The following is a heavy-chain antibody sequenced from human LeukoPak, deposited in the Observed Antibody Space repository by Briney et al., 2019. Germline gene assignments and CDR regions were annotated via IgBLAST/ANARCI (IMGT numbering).Heavy chain of an antibody. J-gene: IGHJ4*02. Sequence: GGXXGLSCAASGFTFSSYSMKWVSQAQGKGLEWVASISSRRSYIYYADSVKARFTISRDNAKNSLYLQMNSLRAEDTAVYYCAVDYYDSSGYYYDWGQGTLVTVSS. CDR3: AVDYYDSSGYYYD. V-gene: IGHV3-21*01. CDR1: GFTFSSYS. CDR2: ISSRRSYI. D-gene: IGHD3-22*01.